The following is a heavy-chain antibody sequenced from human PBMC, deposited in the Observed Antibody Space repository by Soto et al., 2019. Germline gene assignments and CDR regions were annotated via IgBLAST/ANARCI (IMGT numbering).Heavy chain of an antibody. CDR3: ARGYHYYDSSGYDKWDAFDI. V-gene: IGHV3-21*01. Sequence: EVQLVDSGGGLVKPGGSLRLSCAASGFTFSSYSMNWVRQAPGKGLEWVISISSSSSYIFYADSLKGRFTISRDNAKNSLYLQMNRLRAEDTAVYYCARGYHYYDSSGYDKWDAFDIWGQGTMVTVSS. CDR1: GFTFSSYS. CDR2: ISSSSSYI. J-gene: IGHJ3*02. D-gene: IGHD3-22*01.